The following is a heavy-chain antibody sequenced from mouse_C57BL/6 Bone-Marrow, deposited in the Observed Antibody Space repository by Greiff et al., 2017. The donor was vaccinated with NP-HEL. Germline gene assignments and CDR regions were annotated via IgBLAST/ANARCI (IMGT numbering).Heavy chain of an antibody. Sequence: EVKLVESGGGLVKPGGSLKLSCAASGFTFSSYAMSWVRQTPEKRLEWVATISAGGSYTYYPDNVKGRFTISRDNAKNNLYLQMRQLKSEDTAMYYCAREDGYYGDYWGQGTTLTVSS. CDR2: ISAGGSYT. CDR3: AREDGYYGDY. CDR1: GFTFSSYA. J-gene: IGHJ2*01. D-gene: IGHD2-3*01. V-gene: IGHV5-4*01.